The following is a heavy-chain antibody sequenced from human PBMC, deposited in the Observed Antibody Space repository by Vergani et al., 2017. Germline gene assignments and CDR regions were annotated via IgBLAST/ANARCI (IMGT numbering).Heavy chain of an antibody. Sequence: QVQLVQSGAEVKKPGSSVKVSCKASGGTFSTYAISWVRQAPGQGLEWMGGIIPIFGTANYAQKFQGRVTIPADKSTSTAYMELSSLRSEDTAVYYCARDRGLYGSGSYYGFFDHWGQGTLVTVSS. V-gene: IGHV1-69*06. CDR2: IIPIFGTA. J-gene: IGHJ4*02. CDR3: ARDRGLYGSGSYYGFFDH. CDR1: GGTFSTYA. D-gene: IGHD3-10*01.